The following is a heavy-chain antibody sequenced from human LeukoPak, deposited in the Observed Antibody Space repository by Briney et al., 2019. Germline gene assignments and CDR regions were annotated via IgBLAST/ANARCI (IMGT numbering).Heavy chain of an antibody. CDR1: GFTFSSYG. CDR2: IWYDGSNK. CDR3: AKKRDSGVAVAGTTFDY. J-gene: IGHJ4*02. V-gene: IGHV3-33*06. D-gene: IGHD6-19*01. Sequence: GGSLRLSCAASGFTFSSYGMHWVRQAPGKGLEWVAVIWYDGSNKYYADSVKGRFTISRDNSKNTLYLQMNSLRAEDTAVYYCAKKRDSGVAVAGTTFDYWGQGTLVTVSS.